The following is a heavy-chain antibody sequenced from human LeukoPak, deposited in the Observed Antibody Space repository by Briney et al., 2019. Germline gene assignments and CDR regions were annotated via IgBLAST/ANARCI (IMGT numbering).Heavy chain of an antibody. V-gene: IGHV3-30*18. CDR1: GFTFSSYG. CDR2: ISYDGSNK. J-gene: IGHJ6*02. CDR3: AKVGIRYCSSTSCPYGMDV. D-gene: IGHD2-2*01. Sequence: GGSLRLSCAASGFTFSSYGMHWVRQAPGKGLKWVAVISYDGSNKYYADSVKGRFTISRDNSKNTLYLQMNSLRAEDTAVYYCAKVGIRYCSSTSCPYGMDVWGQGTTVTVSS.